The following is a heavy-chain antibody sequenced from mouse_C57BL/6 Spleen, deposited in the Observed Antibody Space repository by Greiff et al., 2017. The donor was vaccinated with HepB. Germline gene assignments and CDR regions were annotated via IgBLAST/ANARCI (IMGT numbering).Heavy chain of an antibody. V-gene: IGHV1-80*01. CDR2: IYPGDGDT. CDR3: ARGAGDGCLFAY. CDR1: GYEFSSYW. D-gene: IGHD2-3*01. Sequence: VQLQQSGAELVKPGASVKISCKASGYEFSSYWMNWVKQRPGKGLEWIGQIYPGDGDTNYNGKFKGKATLTADKSSSTAYMQLSSLTSEDSAVYFCARGAGDGCLFAYWGQGTLVTVSA. J-gene: IGHJ3*01.